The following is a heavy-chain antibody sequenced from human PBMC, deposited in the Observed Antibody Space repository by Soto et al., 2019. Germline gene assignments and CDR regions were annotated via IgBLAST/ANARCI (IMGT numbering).Heavy chain of an antibody. J-gene: IGHJ6*03. CDR3: ARDRACGSGRSCYSPPDYYYYMDV. CDR2: IYNSGSS. V-gene: IGHV4-59*01. D-gene: IGHD2-15*01. Sequence: QVQLQESGPGLVKPSETLSLTCTVSGVSISSSYWSWIRQPPGTGLERIGYIYNSGSSSYNPSLKSRVTLSVATSKSQVSLGLSSVSAADTAVYYCARDRACGSGRSCYSPPDYYYYMDVWGKGTTVTVS. CDR1: GVSISSSY.